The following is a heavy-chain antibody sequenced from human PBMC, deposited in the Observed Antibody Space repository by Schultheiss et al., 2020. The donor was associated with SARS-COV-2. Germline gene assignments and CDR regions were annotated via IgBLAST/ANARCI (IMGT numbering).Heavy chain of an antibody. D-gene: IGHD3-10*01. J-gene: IGHJ6*02. CDR1: NGSVSIGSYY. CDR2: VNNIATT. V-gene: IGHV4-61*01. CDR3: ARQKPFGSGSYHPYNYYGLDV. Sequence: GSLRLSCTVSNGSVSIGSYYWSWLRQPPGKGLEWIGYVNNIATTNYNPSLKSRVTISVDTSRDQFSLKLGSVTAADTAVYYCARQKPFGSGSYHPYNYYGLDVWGQGTTVTVSS.